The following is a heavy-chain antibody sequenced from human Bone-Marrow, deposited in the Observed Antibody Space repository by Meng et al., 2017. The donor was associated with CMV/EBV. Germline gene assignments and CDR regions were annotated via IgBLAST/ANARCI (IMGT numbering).Heavy chain of an antibody. CDR3: ARGGIVVVPAAISDWFDP. V-gene: IGHV4-59*01. CDR2: IYYSGST. J-gene: IGHJ5*02. Sequence: SETPSLTCTVSGGSISSYYWSWIRQPPGKGLEWIGYIYYSGSTNYNPSLKSRVTISVDTSKNQFSLKLSSVTAADTAVYYCARGGIVVVPAAISDWFDPWGQATLITVSS. D-gene: IGHD2-2*01. CDR1: GGSISSYY.